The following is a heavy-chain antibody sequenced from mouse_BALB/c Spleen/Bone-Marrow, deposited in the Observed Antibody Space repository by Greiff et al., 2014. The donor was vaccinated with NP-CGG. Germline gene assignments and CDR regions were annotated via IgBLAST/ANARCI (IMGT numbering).Heavy chain of an antibody. V-gene: IGHV2-9*02. J-gene: IGHJ3*01. D-gene: IGHD2-4*01. Sequence: VHLVESGPGLVAPSQSLSITCTVSGFSLTSYGVHWVRQPPGKGLEWLGVIWAGGSTNYNSALMSRLSISKVNSKSQVFLKMNSLQTDDTAMYYCASPIYYDYPLFAYWGQGTLVTVSA. CDR1: GFSLTSYG. CDR2: IWAGGST. CDR3: ASPIYYDYPLFAY.